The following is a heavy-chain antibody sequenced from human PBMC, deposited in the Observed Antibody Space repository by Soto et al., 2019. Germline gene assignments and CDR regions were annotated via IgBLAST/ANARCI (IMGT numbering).Heavy chain of an antibody. CDR1: GGTFSSYA. J-gene: IGHJ6*02. CDR3: ARVERRYPPVVGMDV. V-gene: IGHV1-69*12. D-gene: IGHD1-1*01. CDR2: IIPIFGTA. Sequence: QVQLVQSGAEVKKPGSSVKVSCKASGGTFSSYAISWVRQAPGQGLEWMGGIIPIFGTANYAQKFQGRVTIXXDXSXXTDYMELSSLRSEDTAVYYCARVERRYPPVVGMDVWGQGTTVTVSS.